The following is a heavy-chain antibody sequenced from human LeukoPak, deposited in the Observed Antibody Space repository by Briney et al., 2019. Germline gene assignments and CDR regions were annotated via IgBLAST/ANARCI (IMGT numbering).Heavy chain of an antibody. V-gene: IGHV4-34*01. Sequence: SETLSLTCAVYGGSFSGYYWSWIRQPPGKGLEWIGEINHSGSTNYNPSLKSRVTISVDTSKNQFSLKLSSVTAADTAVYYCASVPLITMVRGVITKETNWFDPWGQGTLVTVSS. CDR2: INHSGST. D-gene: IGHD3-10*01. CDR3: ASVPLITMVRGVITKETNWFDP. J-gene: IGHJ5*02. CDR1: GGSFSGYY.